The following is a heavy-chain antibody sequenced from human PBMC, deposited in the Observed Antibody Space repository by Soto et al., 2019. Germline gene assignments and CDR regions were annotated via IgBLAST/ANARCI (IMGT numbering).Heavy chain of an antibody. CDR1: GGSISSGGYY. Sequence: SETLSLTCTVSGGSISSGGYYWSWIRQHPGKGLEWIGYIYYSGSTYYNPSLKSRVTISVDTSKNQFSLKLSSVTAADTAVYYCARWGSGSYFFDYWGQGTLVTVSS. J-gene: IGHJ4*02. V-gene: IGHV4-31*03. D-gene: IGHD3-10*01. CDR2: IYYSGST. CDR3: ARWGSGSYFFDY.